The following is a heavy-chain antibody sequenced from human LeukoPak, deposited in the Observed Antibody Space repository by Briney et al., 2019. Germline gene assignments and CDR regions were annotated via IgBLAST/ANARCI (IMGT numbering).Heavy chain of an antibody. J-gene: IGHJ4*02. CDR3: ASSRSLTMVRGVIIPLDY. Sequence: GASVKVSCKVSGYTLTELSMHWVRQAPGKGLEWMGGFDPEDGETIYAQKFQGRVTMTEDTSTDTAYMELSSLRSEDTAVYYCASSRSLTMVRGVIIPLDYWGQGTLVTVSS. D-gene: IGHD3-10*01. CDR2: FDPEDGET. V-gene: IGHV1-24*01. CDR1: GYTLTELS.